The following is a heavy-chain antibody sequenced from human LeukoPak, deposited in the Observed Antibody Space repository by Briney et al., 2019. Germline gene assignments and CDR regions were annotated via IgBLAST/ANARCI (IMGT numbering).Heavy chain of an antibody. D-gene: IGHD3-22*01. CDR2: IYYSGST. CDR1: GGSISSYY. CDR3: ARRVGNSYDSAGGFDY. Sequence: PSETLSLTCTVSGGSISSYYWSWIRQHPGKGLEWIGYIYYSGSTYYNPSLKSRVTISVDTSKNQFSLKLSSVTAADTAVYYCARRVGNSYDSAGGFDYWGQGTLVTVSS. J-gene: IGHJ4*02. V-gene: IGHV4-59*06.